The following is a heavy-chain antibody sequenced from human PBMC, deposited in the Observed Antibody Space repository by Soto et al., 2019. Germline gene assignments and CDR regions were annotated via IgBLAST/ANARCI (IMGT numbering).Heavy chain of an antibody. CDR2: ITETGGDT. CDR1: GFTFGNFV. J-gene: IGHJ6*02. Sequence: GGSLRLSCAASGFTFGNFVMRWVRQTPGKGLEWVSTITETGGDTYYTDSVKGRFTISRDNSKNTLYLQMTSLRAEDTALYYCTKASSDRNHMEVWGPGTTVTDSS. V-gene: IGHV3-23*01. CDR3: TKASSDRNHMEV.